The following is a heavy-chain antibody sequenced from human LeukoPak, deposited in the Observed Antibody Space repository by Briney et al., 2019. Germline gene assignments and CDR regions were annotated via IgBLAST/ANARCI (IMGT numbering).Heavy chain of an antibody. D-gene: IGHD1-26*01. J-gene: IGHJ4*02. CDR2: ISSSGTTI. CDR1: GFTFRTSG. V-gene: IGHV3-48*01. CDR3: AKDGGTHFDH. Sequence: SGGSLRLSCAASGFTFRTSGMNWVRQAPGKGLEWVSYISSSGTTISYAQSVKGRFTITRDNAQNSLTLHMNTRRADDTAVYYCAKDGGTHFDHWGQGTLVTVSS.